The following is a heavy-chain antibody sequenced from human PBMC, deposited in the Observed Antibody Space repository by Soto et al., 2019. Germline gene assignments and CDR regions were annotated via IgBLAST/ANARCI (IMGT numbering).Heavy chain of an antibody. J-gene: IGHJ4*02. CDR2: INHSGGT. CDR3: ARMDTAMALAFDY. Sequence: QVQLQQWGAGLLKPSETLSLTCAVYGGSFSGYYWSWIRQPPGKGLEWIGEINHSGGTNYNPSLKSRVTISVDTSKNQFSLKLSSVTAADTAVYYCARMDTAMALAFDYWGQGTLVTVSS. D-gene: IGHD5-18*01. CDR1: GGSFSGYY. V-gene: IGHV4-34*01.